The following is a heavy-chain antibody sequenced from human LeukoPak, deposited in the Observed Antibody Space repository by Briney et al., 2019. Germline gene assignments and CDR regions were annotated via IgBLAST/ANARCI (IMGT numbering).Heavy chain of an antibody. CDR1: GGSISSGGYY. D-gene: IGHD6-6*01. J-gene: IGHJ6*03. Sequence: SQTLSLTCTVSGGSISSGGYYWSWIRQHPGKGLEWIGYIYYSGSTYYNPSFKSRVTISVDTSKNQFSLKLSSVTAADTAVYYCAREYSSSPSPYYYYYMDVWGKGTTVTVSS. CDR2: IYYSGST. CDR3: AREYSSSPSPYYYYYMDV. V-gene: IGHV4-31*03.